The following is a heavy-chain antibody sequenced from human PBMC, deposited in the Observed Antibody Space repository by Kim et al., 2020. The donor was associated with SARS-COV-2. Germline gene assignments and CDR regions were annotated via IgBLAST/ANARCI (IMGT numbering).Heavy chain of an antibody. CDR2: IYYSGST. J-gene: IGHJ4*02. CDR1: GGSISSYY. Sequence: SETLSLTCTVSGGSISSYYWSWIRQPPGKGLEWIGYIYYSGSTNYNPSLKSRVTISVDTSKNQFSLKLSSVTAADTAVYYCARLGAELYYFDYWGQGTLVTVSS. CDR3: ARLGAELYYFDY. V-gene: IGHV4-59*01. D-gene: IGHD3-3*01.